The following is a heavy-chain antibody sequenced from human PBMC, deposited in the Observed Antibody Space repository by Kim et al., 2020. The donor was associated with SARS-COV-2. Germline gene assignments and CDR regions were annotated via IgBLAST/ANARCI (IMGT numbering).Heavy chain of an antibody. J-gene: IGHJ3*02. V-gene: IGHV3-20*04. CDR1: GFTFDDYG. CDR2: ITWNGGST. D-gene: IGHD2-2*01. Sequence: GGSLRLSCAASGFTFDDYGMSWVRQAPGKGLEWVSGITWNGGSTGYVDSVKGRFTISRDNAKNSLYLQMNSLRAEDTALYYCAGGRNPLELYQLLPLDVFDIWGQGTMVTVSS. CDR3: AGGRNPLELYQLLPLDVFDI.